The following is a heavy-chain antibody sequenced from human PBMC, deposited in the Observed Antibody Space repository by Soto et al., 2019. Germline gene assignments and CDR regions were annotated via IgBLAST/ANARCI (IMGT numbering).Heavy chain of an antibody. D-gene: IGHD1-26*01. CDR2: IYSGGST. CDR3: ARASGVGATTFFAFDI. J-gene: IGHJ3*02. V-gene: IGHV3-66*01. CDR1: GFTVSSNY. Sequence: GESLKISCAASGFTVSSNYMSWVRQAPGKGLEWVSVIYSGGSTYYADSVKGRFTISRDNSKNTLYLQMNSLRAEDTAVYYCARASGVGATTFFAFDIWGQGTMVTVSS.